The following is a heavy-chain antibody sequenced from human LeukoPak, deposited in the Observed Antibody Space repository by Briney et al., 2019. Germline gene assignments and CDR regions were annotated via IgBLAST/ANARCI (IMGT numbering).Heavy chain of an antibody. CDR3: ARNDLYYDSSGYYSD. J-gene: IGHJ4*02. D-gene: IGHD3-22*01. Sequence: GASVTVSCKASGYTFTGYYMHWVRQAPGQGLEWMGWINPNSGGTNYAQKFQGRVTMTRDTSISTAYMELSRLRSDDTAVYYCARNDLYYDSSGYYSDWGQGTLVTVSS. CDR2: INPNSGGT. CDR1: GYTFTGYY. V-gene: IGHV1-2*02.